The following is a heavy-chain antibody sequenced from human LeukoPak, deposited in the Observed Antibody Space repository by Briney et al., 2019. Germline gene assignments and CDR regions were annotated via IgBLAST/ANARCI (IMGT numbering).Heavy chain of an antibody. J-gene: IGHJ4*02. CDR3: ARERAGLRLGELSLYNY. CDR2: INTNTGNP. D-gene: IGHD3-16*02. Sequence: ASVKVSCKASGYTFTSYAMNWVRQAPGQGLEWMGWINTNTGNPTYAQGFTGRFVFSLDTSVSTAYLQISSLKAEDTAVYYCARERAGLRLGELSLYNYWGQGTLVTVSS. CDR1: GYTFTSYA. V-gene: IGHV7-4-1*02.